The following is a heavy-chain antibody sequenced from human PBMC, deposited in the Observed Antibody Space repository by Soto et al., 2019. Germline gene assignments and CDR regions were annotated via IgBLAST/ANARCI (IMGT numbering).Heavy chain of an antibody. Sequence: EVQLLESGGGLVQPGGSLRLSCAASGFTFSSYAMSWVRQAPGKGLEWVSAISGSGGKTYHADSVKGRFTISRDNSKNTLYLQVNSLRVEDTAVYYCAKDPARCSGGNFYPNWFDPWGQGTLVTVSS. D-gene: IGHD2-15*01. CDR3: AKDPARCSGGNFYPNWFDP. CDR2: ISGSGGKT. J-gene: IGHJ5*02. CDR1: GFTFSSYA. V-gene: IGHV3-23*01.